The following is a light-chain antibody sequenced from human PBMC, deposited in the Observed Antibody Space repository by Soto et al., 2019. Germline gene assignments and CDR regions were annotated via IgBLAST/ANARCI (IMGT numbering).Light chain of an antibody. CDR1: SSDFGSYNR. V-gene: IGLV2-18*01. J-gene: IGLJ1*01. CDR3: SLYTSDSTYV. Sequence: QSALTQPRCVSGSPGQSVTISCTGTSSDFGSYNRVSWYQRPPGTGPKLMIYEVSNRPSGVPDRFSGSKSGNTASLTISGLQAEDEAEYYCSLYTSDSTYVLGTGPKVTVL. CDR2: EVS.